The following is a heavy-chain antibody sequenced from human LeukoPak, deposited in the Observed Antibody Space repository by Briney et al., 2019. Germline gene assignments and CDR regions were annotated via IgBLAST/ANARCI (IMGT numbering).Heavy chain of an antibody. CDR1: GFTFSSYG. D-gene: IGHD6-19*01. V-gene: IGHV3-30*18. CDR3: AKGRYSSGWNWYFDL. J-gene: IGHJ2*01. Sequence: PGGSLRLSCAASGFTFSSYGMHWVRQAPGKGLEWVAVISYDGSNKDYADSVKGRFTISRDNSKNTLYLQMTSLRAEDTAVYYCAKGRYSSGWNWYFDLWGRGTLVTVSS. CDR2: ISYDGSNK.